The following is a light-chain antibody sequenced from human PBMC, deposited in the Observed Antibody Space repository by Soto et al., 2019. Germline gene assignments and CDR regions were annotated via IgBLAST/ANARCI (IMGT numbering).Light chain of an antibody. CDR1: QSVLNNY. Sequence: EIVLTQSPGTLSLSPGERATLSCRASQSVLNNYLAWYQQKPGQAPSLLVSGASSRATDIPARFSGSGSGTEFTLTISRLEPEDFAAYYCQQYGRSPPTFGQGTKVEIK. CDR3: QQYGRSPPT. J-gene: IGKJ1*01. CDR2: GAS. V-gene: IGKV3-20*01.